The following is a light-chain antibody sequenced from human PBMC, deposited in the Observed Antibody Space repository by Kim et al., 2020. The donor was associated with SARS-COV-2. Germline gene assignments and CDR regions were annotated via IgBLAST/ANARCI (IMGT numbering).Light chain of an antibody. CDR2: SAS. J-gene: IGKJ1*01. V-gene: IGKV1-9*01. Sequence: ASVGDRVTITCRASQGIGNHLAWYQQKPGKAPNLLIYSASTLQSGVPSRFIGSGSGTEFTLTITSLQPEDFATYYCQQLNSYPRTFGQGTKVVIK. CDR3: QQLNSYPRT. CDR1: QGIGNH.